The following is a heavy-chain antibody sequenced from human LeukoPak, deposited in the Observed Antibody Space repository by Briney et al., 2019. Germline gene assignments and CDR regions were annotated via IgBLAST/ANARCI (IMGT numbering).Heavy chain of an antibody. CDR2: ITPIFGTA. CDR1: GGTFSRFT. J-gene: IGHJ4*02. D-gene: IGHD3-22*01. Sequence: SVKLSCKASGGTFSRFTISWVRQAPGQGLEWMGGITPIFGTANFAQKFQGRVSITADESTSTAFMELSSLRSEDTAVYYCAREWGLESSGYYYAYWGQGTLVTVSS. CDR3: AREWGLESSGYYYAY. V-gene: IGHV1-69*13.